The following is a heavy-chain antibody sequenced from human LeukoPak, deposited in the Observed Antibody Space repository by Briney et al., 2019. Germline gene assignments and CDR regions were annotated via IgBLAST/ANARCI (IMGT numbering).Heavy chain of an antibody. Sequence: ASVKVSCKASGYTFASYDINWVRQATGQGLEWMGWMNPNSGNTGYAQKFQGRVTITRNTSISTAYMELGSLRSEDTAVYYCARSPGIAAAGTEFSNWFDPWGQGTLVTVSS. D-gene: IGHD6-13*01. J-gene: IGHJ5*02. CDR1: GYTFASYD. CDR2: MNPNSGNT. CDR3: ARSPGIAAAGTEFSNWFDP. V-gene: IGHV1-8*03.